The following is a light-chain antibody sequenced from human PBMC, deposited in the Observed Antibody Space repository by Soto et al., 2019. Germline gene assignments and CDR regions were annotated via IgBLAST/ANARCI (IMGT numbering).Light chain of an antibody. Sequence: EIALTQSPSTLSLSPGERATLSCRASESVGSFLALYQQKPGQAPRLLIYGASTRATGIPARFSGSGSGTDFTLTISSLEPEDFAVYYCQQRSNWPPITFGQGTRLEI. CDR3: QQRSNWPPIT. J-gene: IGKJ5*01. V-gene: IGKV3-11*01. CDR1: ESVGSF. CDR2: GAS.